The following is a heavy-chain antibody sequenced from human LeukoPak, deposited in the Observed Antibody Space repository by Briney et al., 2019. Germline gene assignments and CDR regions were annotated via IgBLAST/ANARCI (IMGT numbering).Heavy chain of an antibody. J-gene: IGHJ4*02. CDR1: ALTVSSNF. CDR2: IYSDGNPFYADT. CDR3: AREIGGGHHYFDY. Sequence: GGSLRLSCAASALTVSSNFMSWVRQAPGKGPEWVSTIYSDGNPFYADTYYGDSVKGRFTISRDNSKNTLYLQMNSLRAEDTAVYYCAREIGGGHHYFDYWGQGALVTVSS. D-gene: IGHD1-26*01. V-gene: IGHV3-53*01.